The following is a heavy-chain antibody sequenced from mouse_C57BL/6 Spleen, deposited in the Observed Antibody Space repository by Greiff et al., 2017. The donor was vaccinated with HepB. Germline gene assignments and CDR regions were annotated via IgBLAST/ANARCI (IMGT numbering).Heavy chain of an antibody. Sequence: QVHVKQSGPELVKPGASVKISCKASGYAFSSSWMNWVKQRPGKGLEWIGRIYPGDGDTNYNGKFKGKATLTADKSSSTAYMQLSSLTSEDSAVYFCATIIYYGNPDWYFDVWGTGTTVTVSS. D-gene: IGHD2-1*01. CDR3: ATIIYYGNPDWYFDV. CDR1: GYAFSSSW. V-gene: IGHV1-82*01. J-gene: IGHJ1*03. CDR2: IYPGDGDT.